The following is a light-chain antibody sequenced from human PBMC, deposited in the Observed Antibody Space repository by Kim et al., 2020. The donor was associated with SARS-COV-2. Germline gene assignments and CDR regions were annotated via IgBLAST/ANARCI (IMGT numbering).Light chain of an antibody. V-gene: IGLV1-47*01. CDR1: SSNIGSNY. J-gene: IGLJ2*01. CDR3: AAWDDSLSGRLV. Sequence: QRVTISCSGSSSNIGSNYVSWYQQLPGTAPKLLIYRNNQRPSGVPDRFSGSKSGTSASLAISGLRSEDEADYYCAAWDDSLSGRLVFGGGTQLTVL. CDR2: RNN.